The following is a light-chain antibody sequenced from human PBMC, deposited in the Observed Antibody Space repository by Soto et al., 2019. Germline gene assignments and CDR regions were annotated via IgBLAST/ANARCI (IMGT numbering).Light chain of an antibody. V-gene: IGKV3-11*01. Sequence: EIVLTQSPATLSLSPGERATLSCRASQSVRTSLAWYQQKPDQAPRLLIYDASNRATGIPARFSGSGSGTDFALTISRLEPEDCAVYYCRQRSNWPVTFGPGTKVDSK. CDR2: DAS. CDR1: QSVRTS. CDR3: RQRSNWPVT. J-gene: IGKJ3*01.